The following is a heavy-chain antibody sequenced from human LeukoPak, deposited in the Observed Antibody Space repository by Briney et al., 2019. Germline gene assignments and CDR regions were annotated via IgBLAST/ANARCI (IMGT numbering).Heavy chain of an antibody. V-gene: IGHV1-8*01. CDR3: ARGVSCSGGSCIAENYYYYYMDV. Sequence: GASVKVSCKASGYTFTSYDINWVRQATGQGLEWMGWMNPNSGNTGYAQKFQGRVTMTRNTSISTAYMELSSLRSEDTAVYYCARGVSCSGGSCIAENYYYYYMDVWGKGTTVTISS. J-gene: IGHJ6*03. CDR2: MNPNSGNT. D-gene: IGHD2-15*01. CDR1: GYTFTSYD.